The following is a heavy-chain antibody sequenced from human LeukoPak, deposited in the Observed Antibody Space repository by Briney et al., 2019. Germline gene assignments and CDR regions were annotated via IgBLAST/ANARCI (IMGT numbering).Heavy chain of an antibody. V-gene: IGHV1-8*01. CDR2: MNPNSGNT. CDR1: GYTFTSYD. CDR3: ARHREIAAAGYYYYYMDV. D-gene: IGHD6-13*01. Sequence: ASVKVSCKASGYTFTSYDINWVRQATGQGLEWMGWMNPNSGNTGYAQKFQGRVTMTRNTSISTAYMELSSLRSEDTAVYYCARHREIAAAGYYYYYMDVWGKGTTVTVSS. J-gene: IGHJ6*03.